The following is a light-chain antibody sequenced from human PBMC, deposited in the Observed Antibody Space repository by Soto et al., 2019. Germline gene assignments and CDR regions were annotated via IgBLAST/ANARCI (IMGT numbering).Light chain of an antibody. V-gene: IGLV2-8*01. CDR3: SSYAGSNSYV. J-gene: IGLJ1*01. CDR1: SSDFGGYNY. CDR2: EVI. Sequence: QSALTQPPSASGSPGQSVTISCTGTSSDFGGYNYVSWYQQHPGKAPKLIIYEVIKRPSGVPDRFSGSKSGNTASLTVSGLQAEDEADYYCSSYAGSNSYVFGTGTKLTVL.